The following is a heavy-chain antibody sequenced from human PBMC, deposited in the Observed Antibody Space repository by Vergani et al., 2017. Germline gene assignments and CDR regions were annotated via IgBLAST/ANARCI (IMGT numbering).Heavy chain of an antibody. CDR1: GYTFTGNY. V-gene: IGHV1-2*02. CDR3: ARATLDPYGSSGGPFDL. CDR2: INPLSDG. D-gene: IGHD3-10*01. Sequence: QVQLVQSGSELKMPGASVMLSCKASGYTFTGNYIHWVRQAPGHGLESLGWINPLSDGFQKFQDRVTMTRDTSLNTAYLELSSLRSDDTAIYYCARATLDPYGSSGGPFDLWGQGTLVTVSS. J-gene: IGHJ4*02.